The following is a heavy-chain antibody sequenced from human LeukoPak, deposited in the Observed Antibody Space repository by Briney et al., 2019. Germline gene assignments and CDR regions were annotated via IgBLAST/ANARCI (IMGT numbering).Heavy chain of an antibody. CDR1: GSTFSSYS. CDR2: ISSSSSSI. J-gene: IGHJ4*02. Sequence: GGSLRLSCAASGSTFSSYSMNWVRQAPGKGLEWVSHISSSSSSIFHADSVKGRFSISRDNAKNSLYLQMNSLRAEDTAVYYCASGYCSSSCYFFDYWGQGTLVTV. CDR3: ASGYCSSSCYFFDY. V-gene: IGHV3-48*04. D-gene: IGHD2-2*01.